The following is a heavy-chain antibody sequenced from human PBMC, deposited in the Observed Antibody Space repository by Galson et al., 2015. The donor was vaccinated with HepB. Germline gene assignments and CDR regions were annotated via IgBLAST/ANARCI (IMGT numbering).Heavy chain of an antibody. D-gene: IGHD2-2*01. Sequence: SLRLSCAASGFTFSSYGMHWVRQAPGKGLEWVAVIWYDGSNKYYADSVKGRFTISRDNSKNTLYLQMNSLRAEDTAVYYCARDPLGYCSSTSCYGRGYFDYWGQGTLVTVSS. CDR1: GFTFSSYG. J-gene: IGHJ4*02. CDR2: IWYDGSNK. CDR3: ARDPLGYCSSTSCYGRGYFDY. V-gene: IGHV3-33*01.